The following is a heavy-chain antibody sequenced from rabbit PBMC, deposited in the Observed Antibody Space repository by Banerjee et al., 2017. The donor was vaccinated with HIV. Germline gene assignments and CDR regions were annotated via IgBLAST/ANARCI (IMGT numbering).Heavy chain of an antibody. Sequence: QEQLVESGGGLVQPEGSLTLTCTASGFSFSSSYYMCWVRQAPGKGLEWIGCIYTGSGSTYYASWAQGRFTISSTSSTTVTLQMTSLTAADTATYFCARNNSTGISYDLWGPGTLVTVS. J-gene: IGHJ4*01. CDR1: GFSFSSSYY. D-gene: IGHD7-1*01. CDR2: IYTGSGST. CDR3: ARNNSTGISYDL. V-gene: IGHV1S45*01.